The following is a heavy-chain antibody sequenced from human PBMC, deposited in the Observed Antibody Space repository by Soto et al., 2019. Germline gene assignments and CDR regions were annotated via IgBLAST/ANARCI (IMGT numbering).Heavy chain of an antibody. CDR1: GYTFTSYG. D-gene: IGHD3-10*01. CDR2: ISAYNGNT. Sequence: GASVKVSCKASGYTFTSYGISWVRQAPGQGLEWMGWISAYNGNTNYAQKLQGRVTMTTDTSTSTAYMELRSLRSDDTAVYYCARDPIYYYGSGSYYNWGELDYWGQGTLVTVSS. J-gene: IGHJ4*02. CDR3: ARDPIYYYGSGSYYNWGELDY. V-gene: IGHV1-18*01.